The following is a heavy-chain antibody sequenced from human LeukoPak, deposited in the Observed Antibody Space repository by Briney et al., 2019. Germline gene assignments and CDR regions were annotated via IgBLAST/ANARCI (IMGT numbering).Heavy chain of an antibody. J-gene: IGHJ4*02. CDR1: GFTFSNYA. D-gene: IGHD6-19*01. CDR2: INTDGSST. CDR3: ARDRGGSGPTTTDY. V-gene: IGHV3-74*01. Sequence: PGGSLRLSCAASGFTFSNYAMSWVRQAPGKGLEWVSRINTDGSSTIYADSVEGRFIASRDNAKNTLYLQMNSLRAEDTAVYFCARDRGGSGPTTTDYWGQGTLVTVSS.